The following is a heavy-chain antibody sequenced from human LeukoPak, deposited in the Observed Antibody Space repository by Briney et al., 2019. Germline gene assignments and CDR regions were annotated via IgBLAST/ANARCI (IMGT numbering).Heavy chain of an antibody. CDR1: GFNFTTYL. V-gene: IGHV1-46*01. CDR3: ARRNAFDI. J-gene: IGHJ3*02. CDR2: INPSDGRT. Sequence: ASVKVSCKTNGFNFTTYLIHWVRQAPGQGLEWMGIINPSDGRTNFAEKFRDRITLTRDTSTSTVYMDLSSLRSDDTAVYFCARRNAFDIWGQGTVVTVSS.